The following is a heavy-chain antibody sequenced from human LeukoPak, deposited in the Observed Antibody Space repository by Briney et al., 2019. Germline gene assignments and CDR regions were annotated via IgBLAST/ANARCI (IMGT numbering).Heavy chain of an antibody. CDR2: INSNSGGT. J-gene: IGHJ5*01. Sequence: ASVKVSCKASGYXFSDYYMHWVRQAPGQGLEWMGRINSNSGGTGFAEKFRGRVTMTRDTSISTAYMELSRLTSDDTAVYYCARAGGTYYYESSGYYYQNWFDSWGQGTLVTVSS. V-gene: IGHV1-2*06. CDR3: ARAGGTYYYESSGYYYQNWFDS. D-gene: IGHD3-22*01. CDR1: GYXFSDYY.